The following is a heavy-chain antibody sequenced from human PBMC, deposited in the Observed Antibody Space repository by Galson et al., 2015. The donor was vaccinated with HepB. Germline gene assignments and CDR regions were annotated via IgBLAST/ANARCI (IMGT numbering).Heavy chain of an antibody. CDR3: ARDRHTSRIVAVEGGAMDV. CDR2: INAGNGNT. Sequence: SVKVSCKASGYTFTSYAMHWVRQAPGQRLEWMGWINAGNGNTKYSQKFQGRVTITRDTSASTAYMELSSLRSEDTAVYYCARDRHTSRIVAVEGGAMDVWGQGTTVTVSS. V-gene: IGHV1-3*01. CDR1: GYTFTSYA. J-gene: IGHJ6*02. D-gene: IGHD2-21*01.